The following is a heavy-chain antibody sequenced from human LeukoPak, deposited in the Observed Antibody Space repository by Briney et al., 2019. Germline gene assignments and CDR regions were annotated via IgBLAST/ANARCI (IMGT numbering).Heavy chain of an antibody. CDR3: ARTGRYGELIDY. V-gene: IGHV4-61*01. CDR1: GYSITNVSF. CDR2: VHYSGST. D-gene: IGHD4-17*01. Sequence: SESLTVTCTVSGYSITNVSFCCLLQPPPEKVQWRVGFVHYSGSTIYNPSLQSRVTITVDTSKNQSSMKLSTLTSADTAVYYCARTGRYGELIDYWGQGTLVTVSS. J-gene: IGHJ4*02.